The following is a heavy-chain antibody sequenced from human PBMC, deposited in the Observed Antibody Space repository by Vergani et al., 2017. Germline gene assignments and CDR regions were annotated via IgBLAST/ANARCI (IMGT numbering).Heavy chain of an antibody. Sequence: QVQLVESGGGVVQPGRSLRLSCAASGFTFSSYTMHWVRQAPGKGLEWVAVISYDGSNTYYADSVKGQFTISRDNSKNTLYLQMNSLRAEDTAVYYCARALSWGSSYCYVDYWGQGTLVTVSS. J-gene: IGHJ4*02. V-gene: IGHV3-30-3*01. CDR1: GFTFSSYT. CDR2: ISYDGSNT. D-gene: IGHD2-15*01. CDR3: ARALSWGSSYCYVDY.